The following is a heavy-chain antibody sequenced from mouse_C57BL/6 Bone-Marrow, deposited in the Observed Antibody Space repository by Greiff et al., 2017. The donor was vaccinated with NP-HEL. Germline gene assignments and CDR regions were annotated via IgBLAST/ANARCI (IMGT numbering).Heavy chain of an antibody. CDR2: LNYDGSST. J-gene: IGHJ2*01. CDR3: AKGGYDGYYFDY. V-gene: IGHV5-16*01. CDR1: GFTFSDYY. Sequence: EVQRVESEGGLVQPGSSMKLSCTASGFTFSDYYMAWVRQVPEKGLEWVANLNYDGSSTYYLDSLKSRFIISRDNATNILYLQMSSLKSEDTATYYCAKGGYDGYYFDYWGQGTTLTVSS. D-gene: IGHD2-2*01.